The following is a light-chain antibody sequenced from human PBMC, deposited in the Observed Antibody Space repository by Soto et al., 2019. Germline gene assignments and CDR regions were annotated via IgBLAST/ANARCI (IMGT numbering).Light chain of an antibody. V-gene: IGKV1-39*01. CDR2: AAS. CDR3: QQSYRAPPA. Sequence: DIQMTQSPSSLSASVGDRVTITCRASQSISSYLNWYQHKPGKAPKLLIYAASSLQSGVPSTFSGSGSGTDFTLTISSLQPEDFATYYCQQSYRAPPAFGQGTKVEIK. CDR1: QSISSY. J-gene: IGKJ2*01.